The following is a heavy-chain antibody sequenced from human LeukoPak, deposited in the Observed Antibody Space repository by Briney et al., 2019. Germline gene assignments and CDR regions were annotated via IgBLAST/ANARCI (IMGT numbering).Heavy chain of an antibody. Sequence: GGSLRPSCAASGFTFSTYSMNWVLQAAGQGLEWVSYISSGSATMYYADSVRGRFTISRDNAKNSLYLQMNSLRDEDTAVYYCARDEEAVGYYFDYWGQGTLVTVSS. CDR1: GFTFSTYS. V-gene: IGHV3-48*02. D-gene: IGHD6-19*01. CDR3: ARDEEAVGYYFDY. J-gene: IGHJ4*02. CDR2: ISSGSATM.